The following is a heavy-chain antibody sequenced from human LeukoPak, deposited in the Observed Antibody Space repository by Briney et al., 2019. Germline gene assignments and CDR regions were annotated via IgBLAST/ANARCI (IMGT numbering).Heavy chain of an antibody. CDR2: IVPVLDMT. J-gene: IGHJ6*03. Sequence: ASVKVSCKASEGTFSSYTVSWVRRAPGQGLEWMGRIVPVLDMTDYAQKFQGRVTITADRSTSTVYMELNSLTSEDTAMYYCARSAQGSSWTVNYSYLYMDVWGKGTTVTVS. V-gene: IGHV1-69*02. D-gene: IGHD6-13*01. CDR3: ARSAQGSSWTVNYSYLYMDV. CDR1: EGTFSSYT.